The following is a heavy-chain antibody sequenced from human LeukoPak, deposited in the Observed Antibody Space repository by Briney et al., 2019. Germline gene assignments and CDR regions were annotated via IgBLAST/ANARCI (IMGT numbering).Heavy chain of an antibody. J-gene: IGHJ6*02. CDR2: ISSSGSTI. CDR1: GFTFSSYE. D-gene: IGHD4-17*01. V-gene: IGHV3-48*03. CDR3: ARDYGAGMDV. Sequence: GGSLRLSCAASGFTFSSYEMNWVRQAPGKGLEWVSYISSSGSTIYYADSVKGRFTISRDNAKNSLYLQMSSLRAEDTDVYYCARDYGAGMDVWGQGTTVTVSS.